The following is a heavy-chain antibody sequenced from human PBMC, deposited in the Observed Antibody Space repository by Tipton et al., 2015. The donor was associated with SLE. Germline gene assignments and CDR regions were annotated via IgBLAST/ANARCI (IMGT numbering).Heavy chain of an antibody. CDR3: ARRPPFEPLDY. CDR2: VYSTGTS. CDR1: GDSVGTNY. J-gene: IGHJ4*02. V-gene: IGHV4-59*02. D-gene: IGHD1-14*01. Sequence: TLSLTCTVSGDSVGTNYWNWIRQPAGKGLEWIGDVYSTGTSNHHPSLKSRVTISIDTSKNQFSLKLSSMTAADTAVYYCARRPPFEPLDYWSQGTLVTVSS.